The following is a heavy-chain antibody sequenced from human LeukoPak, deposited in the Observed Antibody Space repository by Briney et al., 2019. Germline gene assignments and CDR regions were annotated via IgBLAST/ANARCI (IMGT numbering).Heavy chain of an antibody. CDR2: IIPIFGTA. D-gene: IGHD2-15*01. CDR3: ARARYCSGGSCPHGGGMDV. Sequence: SVKVSCKASGYTFSNFGISWVRQAPGQGLEWMGGIIPIFGTANYAQKFQGRVTITADESTSTAYMELSSLRSEDTAVYYCARARYCSGGSCPHGGGMDVWGQGTAVTVSS. CDR1: GYTFSNFG. V-gene: IGHV1-69*13. J-gene: IGHJ6*02.